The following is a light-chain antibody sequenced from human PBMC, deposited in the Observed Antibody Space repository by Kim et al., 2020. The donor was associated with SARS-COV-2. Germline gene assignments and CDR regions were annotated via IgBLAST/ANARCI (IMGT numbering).Light chain of an antibody. J-gene: IGKJ4*01. CDR1: QSIDTS. V-gene: IGKV3-11*01. Sequence: PGESATRSCRASQSIDTSLGWYQHRRGQAPRLLVYDASIRATGVPDRFSGSVSGTDFTLTISSLDPEDFSTYYCQQRDSWPPAVSFGGGTKVDIK. CDR3: QQRDSWPPAVS. CDR2: DAS.